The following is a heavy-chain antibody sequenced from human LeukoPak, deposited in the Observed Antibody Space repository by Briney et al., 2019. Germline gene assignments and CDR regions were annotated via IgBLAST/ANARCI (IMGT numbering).Heavy chain of an antibody. CDR1: GCSISSYY. CDR2: IYYSGST. V-gene: IGHV4-59*08. J-gene: IGHJ4*02. D-gene: IGHD6-6*01. Sequence: SETLSLTCTVSGCSISSYYWSWIRQPPGKGLEWIVYIYYSGSTNYNPSLKSRVTISVDTSKNQFSLKLSSVTAADTAVYYCAAMKGIAARKGPFDYWGQGTLVTVSS. CDR3: AAMKGIAARKGPFDY.